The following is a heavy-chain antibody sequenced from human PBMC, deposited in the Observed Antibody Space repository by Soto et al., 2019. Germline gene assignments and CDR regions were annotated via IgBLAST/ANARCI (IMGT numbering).Heavy chain of an antibody. CDR1: GGSISSGDYY. CDR2: IYYSGST. V-gene: IGHV4-30-4*01. CDR3: ARGEDYGSGSYYRGIDY. Sequence: PSETLSLTCTVSGGSISSGDYYWSWIRQPPGKGLEWIGYIYYSGSTYYNPSLKSRVTISVDTSKNQFSLKLSSVTAADTAVYYCARGEDYGSGSYYRGIDYWGQGTLVTVSS. D-gene: IGHD3-10*01. J-gene: IGHJ4*02.